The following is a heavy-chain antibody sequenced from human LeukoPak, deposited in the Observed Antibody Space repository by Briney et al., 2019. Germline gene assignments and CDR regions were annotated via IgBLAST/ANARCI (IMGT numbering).Heavy chain of an antibody. CDR2: IYYSGST. D-gene: IGHD5/OR15-5a*01. J-gene: IGHJ3*02. CDR1: GGSISSGGYY. V-gene: IGHV4-31*03. Sequence: SETLSLTCTVSGGSISSGGYYWSWIRQHPGKGLEWIGYIYYSGSTYYNPSLKSRVTISVDTSKNQFSLKLSSVTAADTAVYYCARGESLGPPAFDIWGQGTMVTVSS. CDR3: ARGESLGPPAFDI.